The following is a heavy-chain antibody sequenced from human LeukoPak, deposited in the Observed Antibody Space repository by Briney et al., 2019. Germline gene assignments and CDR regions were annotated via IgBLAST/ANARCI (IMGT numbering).Heavy chain of an antibody. CDR3: ARGPSHYYDSSGYYTSDDAFDI. Sequence: ASVKVSCKASGYTFTGYYMHWVRQAPGQGLEWMGWINPNSGGTNYAQKFQGWVTITRNTSISTAYMELSSLRSEDTAVYYRARGPSHYYDSSGYYTSDDAFDIWGQGTMVTVSS. D-gene: IGHD3-22*01. CDR2: INPNSGGT. CDR1: GYTFTGYY. V-gene: IGHV1-2*04. J-gene: IGHJ3*02.